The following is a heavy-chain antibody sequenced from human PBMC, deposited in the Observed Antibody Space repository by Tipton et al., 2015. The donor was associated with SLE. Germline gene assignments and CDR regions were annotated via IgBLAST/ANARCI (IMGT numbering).Heavy chain of an antibody. CDR2: LYPNGNA. D-gene: IGHD3-10*01. V-gene: IGHV4-4*08. J-gene: IGHJ4*02. Sequence: TLSLTCAVSGYSISSTYYWSWIRQPPGKGLEWIAYLYPNGNAPYNPSFKSRVTIFSDTSKNLISLRLRSVTAADTAVYYCAGDYGSGSYRFDYWGQGILVTVSS. CDR3: AGDYGSGSYRFDY. CDR1: GYSISSTYY.